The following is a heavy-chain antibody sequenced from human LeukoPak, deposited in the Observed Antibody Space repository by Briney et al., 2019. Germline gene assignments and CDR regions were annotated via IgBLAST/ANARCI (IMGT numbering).Heavy chain of an antibody. Sequence: ASVKVSCKASGYKFTGYYMHWVRQAPGQGLEWMGWINPNSGDSHHAQKFQGRVTMTRDTSISTAYMELSRLRSDDTAVYYCASPGIRAFDAFDIWGQGTMVTVSS. CDR3: ASPGIRAFDAFDI. J-gene: IGHJ3*02. CDR2: INPNSGDS. V-gene: IGHV1-2*02. CDR1: GYKFTGYY. D-gene: IGHD3-10*01.